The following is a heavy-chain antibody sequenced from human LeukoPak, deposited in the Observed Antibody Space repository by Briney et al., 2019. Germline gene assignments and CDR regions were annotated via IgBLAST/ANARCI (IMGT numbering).Heavy chain of an antibody. Sequence: SETLSLTCTASGGSISSGSYYWSWIRQPAGKGLEWIGRIYTSGSTNYNPSLKSRVTISVDMSKNQFSLKLSSVTAADTAVYYCARTGGSYYWFDPWGQGTLVTVSS. CDR2: IYTSGST. CDR3: ARTGGSYYWFDP. D-gene: IGHD1-26*01. J-gene: IGHJ5*02. V-gene: IGHV4-61*02. CDR1: GGSISSGSYY.